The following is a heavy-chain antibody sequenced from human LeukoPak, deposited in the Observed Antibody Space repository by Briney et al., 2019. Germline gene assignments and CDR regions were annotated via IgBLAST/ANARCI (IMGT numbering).Heavy chain of an antibody. D-gene: IGHD6-6*01. CDR2: IYYSGST. V-gene: IGHV4-59*01. CDR3: ARGIAARPHYYYYMDV. J-gene: IGHJ6*03. CDR1: GGSISSYY. Sequence: SETLSLTCTVSGGSISSYYWSWIRQPPGKGLEWIGYIYYSGSTNYNPSLKSRVTISVDTSKNQFSLKLSSVTAADTAVYYCARGIAARPHYYYYMDVWGKGTTVTVSS.